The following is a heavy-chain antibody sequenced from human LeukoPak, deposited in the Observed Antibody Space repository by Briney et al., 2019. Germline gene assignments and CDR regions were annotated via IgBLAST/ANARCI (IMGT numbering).Heavy chain of an antibody. CDR3: ARAGRSGYDIKTWFDP. Sequence: GASVKVSCKASGYTFTGYYMHWVRQAPGQGLEWMGGIIPIFGTANYAQKFQGRVTITADKSTSTAYMELSSLRSEDTAVYYCARAGRSGYDIKTWFDPWGQGTLVTVSS. J-gene: IGHJ5*02. D-gene: IGHD5-12*01. CDR2: IIPIFGTA. V-gene: IGHV1-69*06. CDR1: GYTFTGYY.